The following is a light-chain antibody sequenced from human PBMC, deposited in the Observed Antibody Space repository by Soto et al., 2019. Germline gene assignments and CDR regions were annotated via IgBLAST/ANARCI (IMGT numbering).Light chain of an antibody. Sequence: EIVLTQSPATLSLSPGERATLSCRASQSVSTYLAWYQQKPGQAPRLLIYDASNRATGIPGRFSGSGSGTDFTLTISRLEPEDFAVYYCQQHGTSPITFGQGTRLEIK. CDR1: QSVSTY. J-gene: IGKJ5*01. V-gene: IGKV3-11*01. CDR3: QQHGTSPIT. CDR2: DAS.